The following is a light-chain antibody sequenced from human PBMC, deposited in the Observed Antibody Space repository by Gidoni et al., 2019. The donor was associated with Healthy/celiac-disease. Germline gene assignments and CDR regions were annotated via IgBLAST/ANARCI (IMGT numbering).Light chain of an antibody. CDR1: QSLLHSNGYNY. J-gene: IGKJ1*01. CDR2: LGS. CDR3: MQALQTPWT. Sequence: DIVMTHSPLSLPVTPGEPASISCRSSQSLLHSNGYNYLDCYLQKPGQSPQLLIYLGSNRASGVPDRFSGSGSGTDFTLKISRVEAEDVGVYYCMQALQTPWTFGQGTKVEIK. V-gene: IGKV2-28*01.